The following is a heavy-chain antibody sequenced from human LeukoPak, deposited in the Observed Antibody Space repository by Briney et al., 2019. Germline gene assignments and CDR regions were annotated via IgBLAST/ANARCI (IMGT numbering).Heavy chain of an antibody. D-gene: IGHD6-25*01. Sequence: ASVTVSCTASGYTFTSYGISWVRQAPGQGLEWMGWVSAYNGNTNYAQKFQGRVTMTTDTPTSTVYMELRSLRSDDTAVYYCGRHDGGSGWPWLGIDYWGQGTLVTVSS. J-gene: IGHJ4*02. CDR2: VSAYNGNT. V-gene: IGHV1-18*01. CDR1: GYTFTSYG. CDR3: GRHDGGSGWPWLGIDY.